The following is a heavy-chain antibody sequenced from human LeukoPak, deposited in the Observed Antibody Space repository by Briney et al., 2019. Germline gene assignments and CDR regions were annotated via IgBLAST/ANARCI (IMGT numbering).Heavy chain of an antibody. CDR2: FGTRSTSV. D-gene: IGHD3-22*01. V-gene: IGHV3-21*01. CDR1: GFTFSGYS. J-gene: IGHJ4*02. CDR3: AREVSEGFDF. Sequence: GGSLRLSCTASGFTFSGYSMNWIRQAPGKGLEWISSFGTRSTSVYHAGSVKGRFAISRDNAKNSLYLQMNSLRAEDTALYYCAREVSEGFDFWGQGTLVTVSS.